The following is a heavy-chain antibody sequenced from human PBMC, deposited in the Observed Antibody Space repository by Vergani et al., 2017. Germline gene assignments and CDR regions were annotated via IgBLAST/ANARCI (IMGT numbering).Heavy chain of an antibody. Sequence: QVQLQESGPGLVKPSETLSLTCTVSNDSVSNTFYYWGWIRQTPGKGLEWIGSIYYSGSTYYNPSLESRVTMSVDTSKSQFSLKLSSVTAADTAVYYCVRDPCESGGPYSGCWGRGTLVSVSS. D-gene: IGHD2-15*01. CDR3: VRDPCESGGPYSGC. J-gene: IGHJ4*02. V-gene: IGHV4-39*07. CDR2: IYYSGST. CDR1: NDSVSNTFYY.